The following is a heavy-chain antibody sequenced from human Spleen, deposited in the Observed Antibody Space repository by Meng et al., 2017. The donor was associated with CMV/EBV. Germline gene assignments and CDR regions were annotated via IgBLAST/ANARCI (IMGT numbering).Heavy chain of an antibody. CDR1: GYSFTSYY. D-gene: IGHD3-22*01. J-gene: IGHJ4*02. V-gene: IGHV1-46*01. CDR2: INPSSAYT. CDR3: ARGRSSGDY. Sequence: NVTCKASGYSFTSYYMQRERQAHGQGLEWMGIINPSSAYTTYAQKFQGRVTLTRDTSTTTVYMELNSLRSEDTAVYYCARGRSSGDYWGRGTLVTVSS.